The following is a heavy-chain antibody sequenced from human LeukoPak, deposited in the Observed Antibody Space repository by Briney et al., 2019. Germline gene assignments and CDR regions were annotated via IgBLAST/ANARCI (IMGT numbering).Heavy chain of an antibody. CDR2: ISSSSSTI. D-gene: IGHD6-6*01. V-gene: IGHV3-48*01. CDR1: GFTFSSYS. J-gene: IGHJ6*03. Sequence: GGSLRLSCAASGFTFSSYSMNWVRQAPGKGLEWVSYISSSSSTIYYADSVKGRFTISRDNAKNSLYLQMNSLRAEDTAVYYCASASSSFPAYYYYYMDVWGKGTTVTVSS. CDR3: ASASSSFPAYYYYYMDV.